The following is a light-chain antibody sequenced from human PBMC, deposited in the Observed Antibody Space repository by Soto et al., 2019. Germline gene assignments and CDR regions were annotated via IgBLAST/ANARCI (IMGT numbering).Light chain of an antibody. CDR3: QTWDTGIVV. CDR2: LNSDGSH. V-gene: IGLV4-69*01. Sequence: QLVLTQSPSASASLGASVKLTCTLSSGHSSYAIAWHQQQPEKGPRYLMKLNSDGSHSKGDGIPDRFSGSSSGAERYLTISSLQSDDEADYSCQTWDTGIVVFGGGTKVTVL. J-gene: IGLJ2*01. CDR1: SGHSSYA.